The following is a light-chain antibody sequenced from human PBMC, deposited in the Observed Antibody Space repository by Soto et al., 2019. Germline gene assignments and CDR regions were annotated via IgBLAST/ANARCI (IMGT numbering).Light chain of an antibody. CDR3: QQRSNWPPYT. CDR2: DAS. V-gene: IGKV3-11*01. Sequence: EIVLTQSPANLYLSPGERATLSCRASQSVSSYLAWYQQKPGQAPRLLIYDASNRATGIPARFSGSGSGTDFTLTISSLEPEDFVVYYCQQRSNWPPYTFGQGTKLEIK. CDR1: QSVSSY. J-gene: IGKJ2*01.